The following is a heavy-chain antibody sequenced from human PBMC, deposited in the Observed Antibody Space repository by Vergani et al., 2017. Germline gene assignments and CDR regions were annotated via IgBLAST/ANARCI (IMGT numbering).Heavy chain of an antibody. V-gene: IGHV5-51*01. CDR3: ARHTTYTDS. J-gene: IGHJ4*02. CDR2: IYPADSDT. D-gene: IGHD1-1*01. Sequence: EVELVQSGPEMRKPGESLKISCKGSDYSFGNNWIGWVRQMPGKGLEWMGIIYPADSDTRYRPSFQGQVTISADKSISTAFLQWDSLKASDTALYYCARHTTYTDSWGQGTLVTVSS. CDR1: DYSFGNNW.